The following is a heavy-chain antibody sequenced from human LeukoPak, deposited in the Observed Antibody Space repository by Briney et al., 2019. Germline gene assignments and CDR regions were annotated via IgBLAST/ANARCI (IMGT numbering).Heavy chain of an antibody. CDR1: GFTFSSYG. V-gene: IGHV3-30*02. Sequence: GGSLRLSCAASGFTFSSYGMHWVRQAPGKGLEWVAFIRYDGSNKYYADSVKGRFTISRDNSKNTLYLQMNSLRAEDTAVYYCANDGPFTIFGVVEGDYWGQGTLVTVSS. CDR2: IRYDGSNK. J-gene: IGHJ4*02. D-gene: IGHD3-3*01. CDR3: ANDGPFTIFGVVEGDY.